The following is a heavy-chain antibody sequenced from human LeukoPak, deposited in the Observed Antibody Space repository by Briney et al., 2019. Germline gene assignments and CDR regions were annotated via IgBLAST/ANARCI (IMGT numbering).Heavy chain of an antibody. V-gene: IGHV3-53*01. J-gene: IGHJ3*02. CDR3: ARDTPTELRLGELSLYLGAFDI. D-gene: IGHD3-16*02. CDR1: GFTVSSNY. CDR2: IYSGGST. Sequence: GGSLRLSCAASGFTVSSNYMSWVRQAPGKGLEWVSVIYSGGSTYYADSVKGRFTISRDSSKNTLYLQMNSLRAEDTAVYYCARDTPTELRLGELSLYLGAFDIWGQGTMVTVSS.